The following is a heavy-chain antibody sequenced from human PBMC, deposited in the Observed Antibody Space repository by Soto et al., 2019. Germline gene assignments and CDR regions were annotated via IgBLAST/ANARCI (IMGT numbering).Heavy chain of an antibody. V-gene: IGHV4-59*01. J-gene: IGHJ5*02. Sequence: LSLTCTVSGGSITSYYWSWIRQPPGQGLEWVGYIFYSGITNYNPSLKSRVTISVDTSKNQFSLKLSSVTAADTAVYYCARGGAPYNWFDPWGQGTLVTVSS. CDR2: IFYSGIT. CDR1: GGSITSYY. CDR3: ARGGAPYNWFDP. D-gene: IGHD3-16*01.